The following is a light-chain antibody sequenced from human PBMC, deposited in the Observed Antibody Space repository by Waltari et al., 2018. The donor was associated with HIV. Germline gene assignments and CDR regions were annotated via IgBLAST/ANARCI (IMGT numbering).Light chain of an antibody. CDR3: QQYHSYSLT. CDR2: KTS. J-gene: IGKJ5*01. V-gene: IGKV1-5*03. Sequence: IQMPQSPSTLSASVGDRVTITCRSSQSISTWLAWYQQQPGRAPKLLIYKTSSLHSGVPSRFSGSGSGTEFSLTINSLQPDDFTTYYCQQYHSYSLTFGQGTRLEMK. CDR1: QSISTW.